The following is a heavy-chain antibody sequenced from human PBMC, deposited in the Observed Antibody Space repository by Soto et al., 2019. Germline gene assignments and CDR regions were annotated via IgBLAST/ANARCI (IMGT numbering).Heavy chain of an antibody. Sequence: QVQLVQSGAEVKKPGASVKVSCKVSGYTLNEVAMHWVRQAPGKGLEWLGGFDPDEAETIYAQHFQGIVTMTEDTSTDTFYMDLSSLRSEDTALYFCTTYHGDYNFDHWGQGTLVTVSS. D-gene: IGHD4-17*01. V-gene: IGHV1-24*01. CDR1: GYTLNEVA. CDR3: TTYHGDYNFDH. J-gene: IGHJ5*02. CDR2: FDPDEAET.